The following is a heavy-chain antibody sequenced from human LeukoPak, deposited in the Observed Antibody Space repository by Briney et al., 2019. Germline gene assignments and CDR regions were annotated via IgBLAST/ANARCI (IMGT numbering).Heavy chain of an antibody. V-gene: IGHV3-23*01. CDR2: ISGSGGST. D-gene: IGHD4-17*01. J-gene: IGHJ4*02. Sequence: PGGSLRLSCAASGFTFSSYAMSWVRQAPGKGLEWVSAISGSGGSTYYADSVKGRFTISRDNSKNTLYLQMNSLRAEDTAVYYCAKDPDYGDYLSYFDYWGQGTLVTVSS. CDR1: GFTFSSYA. CDR3: AKDPDYGDYLSYFDY.